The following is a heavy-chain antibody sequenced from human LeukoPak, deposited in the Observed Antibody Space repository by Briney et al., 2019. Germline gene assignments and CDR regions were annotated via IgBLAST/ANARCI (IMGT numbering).Heavy chain of an antibody. CDR3: AKDLGGITIFGVVIERYGMDV. Sequence: GRSLRLSCAASGFTFSSYGMHWVRQAPGKGLEWVAVISYDGSNKYYADSVKGRFTISRDNSKNTLYLQMNSLRAEDTAVYYCAKDLGGITIFGVVIERYGMDVWGQGTTVTVSS. J-gene: IGHJ6*02. CDR2: ISYDGSNK. CDR1: GFTFSSYG. D-gene: IGHD3-3*01. V-gene: IGHV3-30*18.